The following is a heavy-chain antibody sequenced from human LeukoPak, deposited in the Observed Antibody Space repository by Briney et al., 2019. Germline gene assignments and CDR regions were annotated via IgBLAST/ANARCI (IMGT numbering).Heavy chain of an antibody. CDR1: GGSISSYY. CDR3: ARTTEAHSWRTRYYDYYMDV. J-gene: IGHJ6*03. Sequence: PSETLSLTCTVSGGSISSYYWSWVRQPPGKGLEWIGYIYYSGSTNYNPSLKSRVTISVDTSKNQFSLKLSSVTAADTAVYYCARTTEAHSWRTRYYDYYMDVWGKGTTVTVSS. V-gene: IGHV4-59*01. CDR2: IYYSGST. D-gene: IGHD6-13*01.